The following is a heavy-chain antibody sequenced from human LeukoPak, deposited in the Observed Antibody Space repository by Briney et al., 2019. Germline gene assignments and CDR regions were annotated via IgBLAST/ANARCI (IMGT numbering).Heavy chain of an antibody. CDR1: GYTFTDYN. J-gene: IGHJ4*02. Sequence: GASVKVSCKASGYTFTDYNLHWVRQAPGEGVEWMGWINPKSGGTKFAQKHQGGVTMTADTSIDTAYLELSNLKSDDTAIYYCARSSSGWLLYFDCWGQGTLVTVSS. CDR2: INPKSGGT. D-gene: IGHD6-19*01. CDR3: ARSSSGWLLYFDC. V-gene: IGHV1-2*02.